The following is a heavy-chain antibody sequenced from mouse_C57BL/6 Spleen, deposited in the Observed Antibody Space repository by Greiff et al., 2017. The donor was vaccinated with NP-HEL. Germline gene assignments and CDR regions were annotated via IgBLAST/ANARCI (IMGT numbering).Heavy chain of an antibody. J-gene: IGHJ3*01. V-gene: IGHV1-18*01. CDR2: INPNNGGT. CDR3: ARRNLYYDYDGGLGY. Sequence: VQLQQSGPELVKPGASVKIPCKASGYTFTDYNMDWVKQSHGKSLEWIGDINPNNGGTIYNQKFKGKATLTVDKSSSPAYLELRSLTSEHTAVYNCARRNLYYDYDGGLGYWGQGTLVTVSA. CDR1: GYTFTDYN. D-gene: IGHD2-4*01.